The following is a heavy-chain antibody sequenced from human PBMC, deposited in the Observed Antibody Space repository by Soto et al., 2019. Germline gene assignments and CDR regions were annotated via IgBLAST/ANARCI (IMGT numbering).Heavy chain of an antibody. CDR1: GHTFTGHH. Sequence: QVQMVQSGAEVKKPGASVKVSCKASGHTFTGHHMHWVRQAPGQGLEWMGLIDLDIGDTKYAQKFQGRVTSPSDTSITTAYMGLRGLRSDDTAVYYCAIEPTGTAGFDYWGQGTLVTVSS. V-gene: IGHV1-2*02. D-gene: IGHD2-21*02. CDR2: IDLDIGDT. CDR3: AIEPTGTAGFDY. J-gene: IGHJ4*02.